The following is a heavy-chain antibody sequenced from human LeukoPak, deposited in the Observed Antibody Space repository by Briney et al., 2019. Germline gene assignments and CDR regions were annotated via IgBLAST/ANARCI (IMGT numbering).Heavy chain of an antibody. CDR2: ISPGDSDT. CDR1: GYTFTNYW. J-gene: IGHJ4*02. CDR3: ARWLGYCSSASCYQPFDY. V-gene: IGHV5-51*01. Sequence: GESLKISFKGSGYTFTNYWIGWVRQMPGKGLEWIGIISPGDSDTRYGPSFQGQVTISADKSTSTAYLQWSSLKASDTAMFYCARWLGYCSSASCYQPFDYWGQGTLVTVSS. D-gene: IGHD2-2*01.